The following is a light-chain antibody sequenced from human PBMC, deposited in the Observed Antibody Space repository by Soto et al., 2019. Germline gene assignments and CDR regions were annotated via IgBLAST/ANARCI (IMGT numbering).Light chain of an antibody. Sequence: IVYMQSPRTLSWSPSERATLPSSQSQSVSSSYLVWYQQKPGQATRLIIYGASSRATGIPAGFSGSGSGTDFTLTIRRLEPEDFAVYYCQQYGSSPLTAGGGTKVVIK. J-gene: IGKJ4*01. CDR2: GAS. CDR1: QSVSSSY. V-gene: IGKV3-20*01. CDR3: QQYGSSPLT.